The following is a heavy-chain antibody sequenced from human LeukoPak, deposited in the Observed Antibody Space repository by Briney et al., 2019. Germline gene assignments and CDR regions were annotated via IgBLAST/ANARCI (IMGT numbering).Heavy chain of an antibody. CDR1: GGSISSGGYY. CDR3: ARAINFDWLYNFDC. V-gene: IGHV4-31*03. D-gene: IGHD3-9*01. Sequence: SQTLSLTCTVSGGSISSGGYYWSWIRQHPGERLEWIGYIYYSGSTYYNPSLKSRTIISVDTSKNQSSLTLRSVTAADTAVYYCARAINFDWLYNFDCWGQGTLLTVSS. CDR2: IYYSGST. J-gene: IGHJ4*02.